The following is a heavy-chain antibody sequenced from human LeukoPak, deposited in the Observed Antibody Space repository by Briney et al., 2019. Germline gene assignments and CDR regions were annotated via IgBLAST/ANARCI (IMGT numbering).Heavy chain of an antibody. CDR1: GVSISSSYSY. J-gene: IGHJ5*02. V-gene: IGHV4-39*07. D-gene: IGHD2-2*03. CDR3: ARLLRVGYCSSTSCNWFDP. CDR2: IYYSGST. Sequence: SETLSLTCTVSGVSISSSYSYWGWIRQPPGKGLEWIGNIYYSGSTYYNPSLKSRVTISVDTSKNQFSLKLSSVTAADTAVYYCARLLRVGYCSSTSCNWFDPWGQGTLVTVSS.